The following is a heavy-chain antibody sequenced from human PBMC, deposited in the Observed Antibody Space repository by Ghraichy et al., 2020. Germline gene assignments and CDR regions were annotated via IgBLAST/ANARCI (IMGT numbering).Heavy chain of an antibody. V-gene: IGHV1-18*01. J-gene: IGHJ5*02. CDR1: GYTFTSYG. Sequence: ASVNVSCKASGYTFTSYGISWVRQAPGQGLEWMGWISAYNGNTNYAQKLQGRVTMTTDTSTSTAYMELRSLRSDDTAVYYCARDSYDILTGYFKRHFDPWGQGTLVTVSS. D-gene: IGHD3-9*01. CDR3: ARDSYDILTGYFKRHFDP. CDR2: ISAYNGNT.